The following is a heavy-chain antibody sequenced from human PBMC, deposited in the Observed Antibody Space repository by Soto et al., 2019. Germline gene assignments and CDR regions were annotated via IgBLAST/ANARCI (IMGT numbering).Heavy chain of an antibody. CDR1: GLNVGGEF. CDR2: ISGGGDYT. CDR3: ANIHHGSLQY. J-gene: IGHJ1*01. V-gene: IGHV3-11*06. Sequence: GGSLRVSCVCPGLNVGGEFMIRIRQAPGKRLEWVSFISGGGDYTTYADSVRGRFTISRDNVKSSLYLQMNGLRADDTAVYYCANIHHGSLQYWGQRAPVTVSS.